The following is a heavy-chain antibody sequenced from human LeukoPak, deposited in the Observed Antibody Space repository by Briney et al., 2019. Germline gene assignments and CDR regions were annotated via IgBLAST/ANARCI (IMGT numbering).Heavy chain of an antibody. D-gene: IGHD2-15*01. V-gene: IGHV3-30*03. CDR2: VSYNGRNK. CDR3: ARVSGGLRSGFDY. J-gene: IGHJ4*02. CDR1: GFTFSSYA. Sequence: PGGSLRLSCAASGFTFSSYAMHWVRQAPGKGLDWVAVVSYNGRNKYYADSVKGRFTISRDNSKNTLYLQMNSLRAEDTAVYYCARVSGGLRSGFDYWGQGTLVTVSS.